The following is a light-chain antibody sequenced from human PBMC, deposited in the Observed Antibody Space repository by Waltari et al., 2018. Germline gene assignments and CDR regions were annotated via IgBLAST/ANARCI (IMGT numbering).Light chain of an antibody. CDR1: SLRSYY. Sequence: SSELTQDPAVSVAMGQTVRITCQGDSLRSYYASWYQQRPGQAPILVIYDKNNRPSGVPYRFSGSRSHNTGSLTITGAQAEDEASYYCHSRDASGVAGSFGGGTKLTVL. CDR3: HSRDASGVAGS. V-gene: IGLV3-19*01. J-gene: IGLJ2*01. CDR2: DKN.